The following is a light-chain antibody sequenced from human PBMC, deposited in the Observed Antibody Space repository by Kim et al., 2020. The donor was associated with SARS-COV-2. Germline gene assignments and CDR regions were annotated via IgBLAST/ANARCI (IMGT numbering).Light chain of an antibody. CDR1: QSISDF. Sequence: AFVGERVTITCRASQSISDFWAWYQQKPGKAPKLLIYKASNVENGVPSRFSGSGSGTEFTLTISSLQPDDFATYYCQQENTYPWTFGQGTKVDIK. CDR3: QQENTYPWT. CDR2: KAS. J-gene: IGKJ1*01. V-gene: IGKV1-5*03.